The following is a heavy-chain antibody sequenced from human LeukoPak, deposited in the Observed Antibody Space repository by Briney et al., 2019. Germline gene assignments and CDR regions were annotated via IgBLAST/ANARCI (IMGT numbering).Heavy chain of an antibody. D-gene: IGHD5-18*01. Sequence: GGSLRLSCAASGFTFSSYWMNWVRQAPGKGLEWVANIKQDGVDKYYVDSVKGRFTISRDNAKRSLYLQMNSLRAEDTAVYYCARDLYSYGANQDDYWGQGTLVTVSS. CDR2: IKQDGVDK. CDR3: ARDLYSYGANQDDY. CDR1: GFTFSSYW. J-gene: IGHJ4*02. V-gene: IGHV3-7*01.